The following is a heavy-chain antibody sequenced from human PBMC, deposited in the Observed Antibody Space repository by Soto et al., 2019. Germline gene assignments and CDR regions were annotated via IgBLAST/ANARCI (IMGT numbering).Heavy chain of an antibody. V-gene: IGHV6-1*01. D-gene: IGHD6-6*01. CDR2: TYYRSKWYN. CDR3: ARDNLAWIAAPFDP. Sequence: SPTLSLTCAISGDSVSSNSAAWNWIRQSPSRGLEWLGRTYYRSKWYNDYAVSVKSRITINPDTSKNQFSLQLNSVTPEDTTVYYCARDNLAWIAAPFDPWGQGTLVTVSS. CDR1: GDSVSSNSAA. J-gene: IGHJ5*02.